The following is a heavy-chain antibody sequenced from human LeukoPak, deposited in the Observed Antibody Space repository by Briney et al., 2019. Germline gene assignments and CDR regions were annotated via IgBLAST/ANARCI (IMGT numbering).Heavy chain of an antibody. D-gene: IGHD3-22*01. CDR3: AKDPNRYDSSIYYCAY. V-gene: IGHV3-48*01. CDR2: ISSSSSTI. Sequence: GGSLRLSCAASGFTFSSYSMNWVRQAPGKGLEWVSYISSSSSTIYYADSVKGRFTISRDNSKNTLYLHMNRLRAEDTAVYYCAKDPNRYDSSIYYCAYWGQGTLVTVSS. CDR1: GFTFSSYS. J-gene: IGHJ4*02.